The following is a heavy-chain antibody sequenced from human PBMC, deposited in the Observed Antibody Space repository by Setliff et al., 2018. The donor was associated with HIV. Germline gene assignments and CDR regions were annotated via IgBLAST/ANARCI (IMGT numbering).Heavy chain of an antibody. Sequence: ASVKVSCKASGYTFTNYGITWVRQAPRHGLEWMGWLASYNDDANYAQNLQGRVTMTTDKSTSTAYMELRSLRSDDTAVYYCARGQYGDELFDYWGQGTLVTVSS. D-gene: IGHD4-17*01. V-gene: IGHV1-18*01. CDR2: LASYNDDA. J-gene: IGHJ4*02. CDR1: GYTFTNYG. CDR3: ARGQYGDELFDY.